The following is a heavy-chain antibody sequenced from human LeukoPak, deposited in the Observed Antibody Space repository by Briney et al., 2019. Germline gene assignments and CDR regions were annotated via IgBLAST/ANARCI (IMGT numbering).Heavy chain of an antibody. CDR1: GYTFTGYY. D-gene: IGHD1-26*01. CDR3: ARDIGIVGAPGAFDI. J-gene: IGHJ3*02. CDR2: INPNSGGT. Sequence: GASVKVSCKASGYTFTGYYMHWVRQARGQGLEWMGWINPNSGGTNYAQKFQGWVTMTRDTSISTAYMELSRLRSDDTAVYYCARDIGIVGAPGAFDIWGQGTMVTVSS. V-gene: IGHV1-2*04.